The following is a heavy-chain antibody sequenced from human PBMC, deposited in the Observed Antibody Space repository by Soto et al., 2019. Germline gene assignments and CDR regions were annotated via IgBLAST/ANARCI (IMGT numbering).Heavy chain of an antibody. D-gene: IGHD3-3*01. J-gene: IGHJ4*02. CDR3: ARDGVLFRAGFDS. V-gene: IGHV3-11*01. CDR1: GFTFSNHY. Sequence: QMHLVESGGGLVKPGGSLRLSCEASGFTFSNHYMAWIRQAPGKGLEWVSYISTSGTSTFYADSVKGRFTISRDNAKDSLFLQMNSLRVYDTAVYFCARDGVLFRAGFDSWGQGTLVTVAS. CDR2: ISTSGTST.